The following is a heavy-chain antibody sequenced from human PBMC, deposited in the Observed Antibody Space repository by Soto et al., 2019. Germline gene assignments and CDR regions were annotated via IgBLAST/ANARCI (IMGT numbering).Heavy chain of an antibody. CDR3: ARATSAVAGSDY. J-gene: IGHJ4*02. V-gene: IGHV1-69*02. D-gene: IGHD6-19*01. CDR2: IIPILGIA. CDR1: GGTFSSYT. Sequence: SVKVSCKASGGTFSSYTISWVRQAPGQGLEWMGRIIPILGIANYAQKFQGRVTITADKSTSTAYMELSSLRSEDTAVYYCARATSAVAGSDYWGQGTLVTVSS.